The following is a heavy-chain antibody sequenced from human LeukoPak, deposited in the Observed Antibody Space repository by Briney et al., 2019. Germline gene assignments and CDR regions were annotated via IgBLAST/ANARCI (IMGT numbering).Heavy chain of an antibody. V-gene: IGHV3-7*03. Sequence: GGSLRLSCAASGFTFSSYWMSWVRQAPGKGLEWVANIKQDGSEKYYVDSVKGRFTISRDNAKNSLYLQMNGLRAEDTAVYYCARESRYYGSGTPLDYWGQGTLATVSS. CDR1: GFTFSSYW. D-gene: IGHD3-10*01. CDR2: IKQDGSEK. J-gene: IGHJ4*02. CDR3: ARESRYYGSGTPLDY.